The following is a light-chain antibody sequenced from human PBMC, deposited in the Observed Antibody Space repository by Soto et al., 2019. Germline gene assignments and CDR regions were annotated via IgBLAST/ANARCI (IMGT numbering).Light chain of an antibody. Sequence: DIQMTQSPSFLSASVEDRVTITCRASQAISNYLNWYQQRPGTAPNLLIFGAKTLQSGVPSRFSGSGYGTVFTLTITPLQPEDVGIYYCQQCHATPLTFGQGTRLDI. J-gene: IGKJ5*01. CDR1: QAISNY. V-gene: IGKV1-39*01. CDR3: QQCHATPLT. CDR2: GAK.